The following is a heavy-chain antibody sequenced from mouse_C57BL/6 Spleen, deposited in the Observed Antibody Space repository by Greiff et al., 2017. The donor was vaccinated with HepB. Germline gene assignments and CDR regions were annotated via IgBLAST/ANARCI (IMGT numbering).Heavy chain of an antibody. J-gene: IGHJ3*01. V-gene: IGHV1-81*01. D-gene: IGHD2-3*01. Sequence: VQLQQSGAELARPGASVKLSCKASGYTFTSYGISWVKQRTGQGLEWIGEIYPRSGNTYYNEKFKGKATLTADKSSSTAYMELRSLTSEDSAVYFWARFLYDGLDPFAYWGQGTLVTVSA. CDR3: ARFLYDGLDPFAY. CDR1: GYTFTSYG. CDR2: IYPRSGNT.